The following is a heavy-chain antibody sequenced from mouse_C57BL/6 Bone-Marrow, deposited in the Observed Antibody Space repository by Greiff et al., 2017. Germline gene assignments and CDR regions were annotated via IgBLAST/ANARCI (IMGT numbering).Heavy chain of an antibody. J-gene: IGHJ4*01. V-gene: IGHV5-12*01. CDR3: ARLLEYCAMDY. Sequence: EVMLVESGGGLVQPGGSLKLSCAASGFTFSDYYMYWVRQTPEKRLEWVAYISNGGGSTYYPDTVKGRFTISRDNAKNTLYLQMSRLKSEDTAMYYCARLLEYCAMDYWGQGTSVTVSS. CDR2: ISNGGGST. CDR1: GFTFSDYY.